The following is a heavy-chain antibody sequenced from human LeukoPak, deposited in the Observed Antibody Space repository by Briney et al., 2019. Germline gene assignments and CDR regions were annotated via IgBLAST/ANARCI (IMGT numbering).Heavy chain of an antibody. CDR3: ARDRGKDYFDS. CDR1: GLTFTSHG. J-gene: IGHJ4*02. D-gene: IGHD4-23*01. CDR2: VRNDASDT. V-gene: IGHV3-33*01. Sequence: PGTSLRLSCTTSGLTFTSHGFHWLRQVVGKRLEWVAFVRNDASDTYHANSVKGRFSVSRDDAKSTLYLQMNSLRPEDTAIYYCARDRGKDYFDSWGLGTQVTVSS.